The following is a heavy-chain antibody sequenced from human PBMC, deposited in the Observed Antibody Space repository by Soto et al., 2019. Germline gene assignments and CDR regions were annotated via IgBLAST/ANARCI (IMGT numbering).Heavy chain of an antibody. V-gene: IGHV3-23*01. CDR3: AKDPLSGSYYWYFDL. Sequence: GGSLRLSCAASGFTFSSYAMSWVRQAPGKGLEWVSAISGSGGSTYYADSVKGRFTISRDNSKNTLYLQMNSLRAEETAVYYCAKDPLSGSYYWYFDLWGRGTLVTVSS. CDR1: GFTFSSYA. CDR2: ISGSGGST. J-gene: IGHJ2*01. D-gene: IGHD1-26*01.